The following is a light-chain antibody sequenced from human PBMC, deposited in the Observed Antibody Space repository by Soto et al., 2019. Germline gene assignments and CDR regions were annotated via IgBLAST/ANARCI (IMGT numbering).Light chain of an antibody. Sequence: DIVLTQSPVILSLSPGDSATLSCRASERVATSYFAWYQQRRGQAPTLLIYDTSTRATGVPDRFTGSGSGQEFTLTISSVEPEEFAVYYRQQYGRSPLYTLGQGTQLE. CDR3: QQYGRSPLYT. CDR1: ERVATSY. J-gene: IGKJ2*01. CDR2: DTS. V-gene: IGKV3-20*01.